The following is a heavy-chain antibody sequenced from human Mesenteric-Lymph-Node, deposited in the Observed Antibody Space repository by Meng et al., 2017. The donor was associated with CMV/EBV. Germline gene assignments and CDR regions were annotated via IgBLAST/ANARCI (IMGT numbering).Heavy chain of an antibody. D-gene: IGHD6-13*01. J-gene: IGHJ4*02. V-gene: IGHV3-30*02. Sequence: LSLTCAASGFTFSNYGMHWVRQAPGKGLEWVAFIRDDGSNKYYADSVKGRFTISRDNSKNTLYLQMNSLRDEDTAVYYCAKDGSRVTASGTYFHYWGQGTLVTVSS. CDR1: GFTFSNYG. CDR3: AKDGSRVTASGTYFHY. CDR2: IRDDGSNK.